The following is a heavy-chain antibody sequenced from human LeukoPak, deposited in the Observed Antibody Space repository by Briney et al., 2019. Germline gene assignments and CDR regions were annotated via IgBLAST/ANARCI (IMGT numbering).Heavy chain of an antibody. V-gene: IGHV4-30-4*08. J-gene: IGHJ4*02. CDR3: ARTRFYYDFWSGYPYYFDY. D-gene: IGHD3-3*01. Sequence: SETLSLTRTVSGGSISSGDYYWSWIRQPPGKGLEWIGYIYYSGSTYYNPSLKSRVTISVDTSKNQFSLKLSSVTAADTAVYYCARTRFYYDFWSGYPYYFDYWGQGTLVTVSS. CDR1: GGSISSGDYY. CDR2: IYYSGST.